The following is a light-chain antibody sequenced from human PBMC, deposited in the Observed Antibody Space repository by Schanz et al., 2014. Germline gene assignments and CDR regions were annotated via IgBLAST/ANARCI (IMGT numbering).Light chain of an antibody. J-gene: IGLJ3*02. CDR1: SSNIGTNT. CDR3: AAWDDTLSGSWV. Sequence: QSVLTQPPSVSGPPGQRVTISCSGSSSNIGTNTVNWYQQVPGTAPKLLIYSNDQRPSGVPDRFSGAKSSTAGSLAVSGLQSEDEADYYCAAWDDTLSGSWVFGGGTKLTVL. CDR2: SND. V-gene: IGLV1-44*01.